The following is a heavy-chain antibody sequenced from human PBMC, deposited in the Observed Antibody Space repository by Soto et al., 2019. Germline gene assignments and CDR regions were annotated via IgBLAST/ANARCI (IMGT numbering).Heavy chain of an antibody. CDR3: ARENSVQAWLHHFDH. D-gene: IGHD5-18*01. J-gene: IGHJ4*02. Sequence: VGSLRLSCEASGFSFSSFAMNWVRRAPGRGLEWVSYISDDGASIYYADSLKGRFTISRDNAKNSLSLQMNNLRAEDTAVYYCARENSVQAWLHHFDHWGLGTLVTVSS. CDR1: GFSFSSFA. V-gene: IGHV3-48*03. CDR2: ISDDGASI.